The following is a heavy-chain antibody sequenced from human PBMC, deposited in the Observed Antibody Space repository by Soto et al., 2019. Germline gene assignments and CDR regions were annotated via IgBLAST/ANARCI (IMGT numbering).Heavy chain of an antibody. V-gene: IGHV4-34*01. CDR1: GGSFSGYY. CDR2: INHSGST. D-gene: IGHD5-18*01. CDR3: ARLRIQLPYLDY. J-gene: IGHJ4*02. Sequence: QVQLQQWGAGLLKPSETLSLTCAVYGGSFSGYYWSWIRQPPGKGLEWIGEINHSGSTNYNPSLKSRVTISVDTSKNQFSLKLSSVTAVDTAGYYCARLRIQLPYLDYWGQGPLVTVSS.